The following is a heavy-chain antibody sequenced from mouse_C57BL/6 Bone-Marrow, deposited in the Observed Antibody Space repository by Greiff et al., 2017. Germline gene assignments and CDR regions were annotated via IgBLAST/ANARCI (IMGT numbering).Heavy chain of an antibody. CDR2: IRNKANNPAT. Sequence: EVQLQESGGGLVQPGGSMKLSCAASGFTFSDAWMDWVRQSPEKGLEWVAEIRNKANNPATYYAESVKGRFTISRDDSKSSVYLQMISLRAEDTGIYYCTRGGYHWYFDVWGKGTTVTVSS. CDR1: GFTFSDAW. D-gene: IGHD2-2*01. V-gene: IGHV6-6*01. CDR3: TRGGYHWYFDV. J-gene: IGHJ1*03.